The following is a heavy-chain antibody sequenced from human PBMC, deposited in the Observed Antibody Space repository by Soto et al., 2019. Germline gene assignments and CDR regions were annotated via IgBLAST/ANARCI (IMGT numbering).Heavy chain of an antibody. J-gene: IGHJ5*02. Sequence: EVHLVVSGGGFVQPGESLKLSCTASGFSFSDFPIDWVRQAPGKGLEWVGSIRTRADDYATTYGESVKVASTISRDDSKNTAYLQMDSLKTDDTAVYYCASFRAWGQGTLVTVSS. CDR3: ASFRA. CDR2: IRTRADDYAT. V-gene: IGHV3-73*02. CDR1: GFSFSDFP.